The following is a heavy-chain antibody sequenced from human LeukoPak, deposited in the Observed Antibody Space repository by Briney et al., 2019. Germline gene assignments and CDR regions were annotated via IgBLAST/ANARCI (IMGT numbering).Heavy chain of an antibody. Sequence: ASVKVSCKASGYTFTSYYMHWVRQAPGQGLEWMGIINPSGGSTSYAQKFQGRVTMTRDTSTSTVYMELSSLRSEDTAVYYCASHGGIAVAVNRIDYWGQGTLVTVSS. CDR1: GYTFTSYY. CDR3: ASHGGIAVAVNRIDY. V-gene: IGHV1-46*01. J-gene: IGHJ4*02. CDR2: INPSGGST. D-gene: IGHD6-19*01.